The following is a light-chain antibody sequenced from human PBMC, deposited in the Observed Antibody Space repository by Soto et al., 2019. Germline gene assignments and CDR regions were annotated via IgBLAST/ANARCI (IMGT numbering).Light chain of an antibody. CDR3: QQYGSSPRT. Sequence: EIVTKQSPAALAVSPGERVARSCRARQSVGSNLAWYQQKPGQAPRLLIYATSNRATGIPDRFSGGGSGTDFTLTISRLEPEDFAVYYCQQYGSSPRTFGQGTKVDI. J-gene: IGKJ1*01. V-gene: IGKV3-20*01. CDR2: ATS. CDR1: QSVGSN.